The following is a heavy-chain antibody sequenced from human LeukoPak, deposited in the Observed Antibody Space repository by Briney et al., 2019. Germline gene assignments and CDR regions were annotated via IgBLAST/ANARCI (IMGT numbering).Heavy chain of an antibody. J-gene: IGHJ4*02. CDR1: GFTFSSYA. CDR3: AREFLVGRRAAEFDY. Sequence: GGSLRLSCAASGFTFSSYAMSWVRQAPGKGLEWVSAISGSGGSTYYADSVKGRFTISRDNSKNTLYLQMNSLRAEDTAVYYCAREFLVGRRAAEFDYWGQGTLVTVSS. CDR2: ISGSGGST. V-gene: IGHV3-23*01. D-gene: IGHD6-25*01.